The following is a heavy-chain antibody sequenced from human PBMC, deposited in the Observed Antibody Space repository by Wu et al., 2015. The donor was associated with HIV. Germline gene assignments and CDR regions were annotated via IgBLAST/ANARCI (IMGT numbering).Heavy chain of an antibody. V-gene: IGHV1-18*01. J-gene: IGHJ6*03. CDR1: GYTFTSYG. Sequence: QVQVVQSGAEVKKPGASVKVSCKTSGYTFTSYGISWVRQAPGQGLEWMGWISTYNGDTNYAQKVQGRVTMTTDTSTSTAYMELRSLKSDDTAVYYCARGGLKESTGYYYMDVWGKGTTVTVSS. CDR3: ARGGLKESTGYYYMDV. CDR2: ISTYNGDT. D-gene: IGHD2-2*01.